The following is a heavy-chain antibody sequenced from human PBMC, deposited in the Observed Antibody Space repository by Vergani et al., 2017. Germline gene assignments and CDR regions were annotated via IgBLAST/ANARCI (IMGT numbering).Heavy chain of an antibody. CDR1: GFTFSSYA. V-gene: IGHV3-23*01. CDR3: AKAPSSSWRVFDY. CDR2: ISGSGGST. J-gene: IGHJ4*02. D-gene: IGHD6-13*01. Sequence: EVQLLESGGGLVQPGGSLRLSCAASGFTFSSYAMSWVRQAPGKGMEWVSAISGSGGSTYYADSVKGRFTISRDNSKNTLYLQMNSLRAEDTAVYYCAKAPSSSWRVFDYWGQGTLVTVSS.